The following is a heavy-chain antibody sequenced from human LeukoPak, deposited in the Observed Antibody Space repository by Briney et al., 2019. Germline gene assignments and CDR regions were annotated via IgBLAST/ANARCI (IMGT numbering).Heavy chain of an antibody. CDR1: GFTFSDYY. D-gene: IGHD1-1*01. CDR2: ISKSGDGI. V-gene: IGHV3-11*04. J-gene: IGHJ1*01. CDR3: ARELAL. Sequence: PGGSLRLSCAASGFTFSDYYMSWMRQAPGKGLEWVSYISKSGDGIYYADSVKGRFTISRDNAKNTLYLQMNSLRAEDTAVYYCARELALWGQGTLVTVSS.